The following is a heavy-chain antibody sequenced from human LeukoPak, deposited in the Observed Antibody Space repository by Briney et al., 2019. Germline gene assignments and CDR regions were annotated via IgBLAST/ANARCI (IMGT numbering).Heavy chain of an antibody. V-gene: IGHV3-30*02. D-gene: IGHD2-2*01. CDR3: AKDGYQLLDYYYYYMDV. J-gene: IGHJ6*03. CDR1: GFTFSSYG. CDR2: IRYDGSNK. Sequence: PGGSLRLSCAASGFTFSSYGMHWVRQAPGKGLEWVAFIRYDGSNKYYADSVKGRFTISRDNSKNTLYLQMNSLRAEDTAVYYCAKDGYQLLDYYYYYMDVWGKGTTVTVSS.